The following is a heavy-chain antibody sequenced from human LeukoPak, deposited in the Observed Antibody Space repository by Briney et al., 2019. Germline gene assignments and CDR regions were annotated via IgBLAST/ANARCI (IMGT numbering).Heavy chain of an antibody. CDR1: GFTFSSYG. CDR2: ISSSSRDI. V-gene: IGHV3-21*01. CDR3: ARDKVAITGTTFHY. Sequence: GGSLRLSCAASGFTFSSYGMNWVPQAPGKGLEWVSSISSSSRDIYHADSVKGRFTLSRDNAKNSLYLQMNSLRADDTAVYYCARDKVAITGTTFHYWGQGTLVTVSS. D-gene: IGHD1-7*01. J-gene: IGHJ4*02.